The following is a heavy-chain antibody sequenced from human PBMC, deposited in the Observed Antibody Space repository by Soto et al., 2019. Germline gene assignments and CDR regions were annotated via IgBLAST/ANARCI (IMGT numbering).Heavy chain of an antibody. CDR1: GFTFSSYW. J-gene: IGHJ5*02. CDR3: VRDSWGVHH. D-gene: IGHD3-16*01. V-gene: IGHV3-74*01. CDR2: VGSST. Sequence: EVQLMESGGGSVQPGGSLRLSCAASGFTFSSYWMHWVRQAPGKGLVWVSHVGSSTTYADSVKGRFTISRDNAKSTLYLQMNSLRVEDTAVYYCVRDSWGVHHWGQGTLVTVSS.